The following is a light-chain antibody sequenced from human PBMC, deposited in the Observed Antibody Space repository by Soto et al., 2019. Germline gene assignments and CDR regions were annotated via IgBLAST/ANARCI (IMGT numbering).Light chain of an antibody. Sequence: IALSNSPSTLSFSPGERATLYCRSSQSVSSSYLAWYQQKPGQAPRLLIYGASSRATGIPDRFSGSGSGTDFTLTISRLEPEDFAVYYCQQYGSSPPTFGQGTKVDI. V-gene: IGKV3-20*01. CDR3: QQYGSSPPT. J-gene: IGKJ1*01. CDR2: GAS. CDR1: QSVSSSY.